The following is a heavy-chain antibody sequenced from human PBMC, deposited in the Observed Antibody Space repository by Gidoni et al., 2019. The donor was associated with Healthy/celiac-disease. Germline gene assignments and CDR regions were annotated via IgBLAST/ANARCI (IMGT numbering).Heavy chain of an antibody. Sequence: EVQRGESGGGAVTSGVSVRLSCAASVFAFRNAGMSWVRQAPGKGLEWVGRIKSKTDGGTTDYAEPVKGRFTISRDDSKNTLYLKMNSLKNEDTAVYYCTTLALPYYYDSSGYSGYWGQGTLVTVSS. CDR2: IKSKTDGGTT. V-gene: IGHV3-15*01. CDR3: TTLALPYYYDSSGYSGY. D-gene: IGHD3-22*01. J-gene: IGHJ4*02. CDR1: VFAFRNAG.